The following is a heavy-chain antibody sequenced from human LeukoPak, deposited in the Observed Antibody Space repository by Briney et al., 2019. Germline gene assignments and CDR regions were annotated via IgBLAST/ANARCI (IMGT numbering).Heavy chain of an antibody. CDR3: ARGPDNYLSSYWSGYYTDYYYYMDV. J-gene: IGHJ6*03. V-gene: IGHV1-8*03. Sequence: GASVKVSCKASGYTFTSYDINWVRQATGQGLEWMGWMNPNSGNTGYAQKFQGRVTITRNTSISTAYMELSSLRSEDTAVYYCARGPDNYLSSYWSGYYTDYYYYMDVWGKGTTVTVSS. CDR2: MNPNSGNT. CDR1: GYTFTSYD. D-gene: IGHD3-3*01.